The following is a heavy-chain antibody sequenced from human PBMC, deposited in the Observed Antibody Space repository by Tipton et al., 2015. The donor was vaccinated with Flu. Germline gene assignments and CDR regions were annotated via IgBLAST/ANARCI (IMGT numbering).Heavy chain of an antibody. CDR2: ISGGGGVR. V-gene: IGHV3-23*01. J-gene: IGHJ4*02. CDR3: AKVIPEFVAGLDS. D-gene: IGHD6-19*01. CDR1: GFTFSRYA. Sequence: GSLRLSCAASGFTFSRYAMSWVRQAPGKGLEWVSSISGGGGVRYFAASVKGRFTISRDFSKNTLYMQMNSLRVEDTAVYYCAKVIPEFVAGLDSWGQGTLVTVSS.